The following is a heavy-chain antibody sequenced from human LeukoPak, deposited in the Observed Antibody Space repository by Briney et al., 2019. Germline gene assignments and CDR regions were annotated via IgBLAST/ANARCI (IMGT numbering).Heavy chain of an antibody. CDR1: GFMFSSCW. Sequence: GSQRLSCAASGFMFSSCWMSWVRQSPGKGLEWVANIKPDGSEKYYVDSVKGRFTISRDNAKNALYLEMNSLRVGEAAVYYCARCRTDSGSGSTYPYYDYWGQGTLVTVSS. CDR2: IKPDGSEK. CDR3: ARCRTDSGSGSTYPYYDY. J-gene: IGHJ4*02. D-gene: IGHD3-10*01. V-gene: IGHV3-7*01.